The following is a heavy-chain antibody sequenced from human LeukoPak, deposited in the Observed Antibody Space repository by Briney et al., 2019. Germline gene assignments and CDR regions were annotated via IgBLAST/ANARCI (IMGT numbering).Heavy chain of an antibody. CDR2: ISSCSSDI. D-gene: IGHD3-10*01. CDR3: AREISSGSYYMAY. CDR1: GSTFSRHS. V-gene: IGHV3-21*01. Sequence: GGSLRLSCAASGSTFSRHSMNWVRQAPGKGLEWVSYISSCSSDIYYADSVKGRFTISRDNAKNSLYLQMNSLRAEDTAVYYCAREISSGSYYMAYWAQGTLVTVSS. J-gene: IGHJ4*02.